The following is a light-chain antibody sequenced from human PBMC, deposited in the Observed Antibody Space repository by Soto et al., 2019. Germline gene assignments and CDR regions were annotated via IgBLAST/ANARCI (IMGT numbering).Light chain of an antibody. V-gene: IGLV2-14*01. Sequence: QSALTQPASVSGSPGQSITISCTGTSRDVGGYNYVSWYQQHPGKAPKLMIYDVSNRPSGVSNRVSGSKSGNTASLTISGLQAEDEADYYCSSYTTSSTSHVVFGGGTKLTVL. J-gene: IGLJ2*01. CDR2: DVS. CDR1: SRDVGGYNY. CDR3: SSYTTSSTSHVV.